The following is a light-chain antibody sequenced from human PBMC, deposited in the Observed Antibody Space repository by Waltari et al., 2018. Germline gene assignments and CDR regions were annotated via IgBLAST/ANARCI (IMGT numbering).Light chain of an antibody. J-gene: IGKJ4*01. CDR2: DAS. V-gene: IGKV1-33*01. Sequence: DIQMTQSPSPLAASVGDRVPITCQASQDISNYLNWYQQKPWKAPKLLIYDASNLEPGVPSRFSGSGSGTDFTFTISSLQPEDIATYYCQQYDNLPLTFGGGTKVEIK. CDR3: QQYDNLPLT. CDR1: QDISNY.